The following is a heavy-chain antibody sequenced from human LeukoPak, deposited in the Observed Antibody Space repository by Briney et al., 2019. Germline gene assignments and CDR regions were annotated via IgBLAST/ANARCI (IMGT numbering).Heavy chain of an antibody. J-gene: IGHJ4*02. V-gene: IGHV3-30*02. CDR3: AKVIAAAGKQPFDY. CDR1: GFTFSSYG. Sequence: GGSLRLSCAASGFTFSSYGMHWVRQAPGKGLEWVAFIRYDGSNKYYADSVKGRFTISRDNSKNTLYLQMNSLRAEDTAVYYCAKVIAAAGKQPFDYWGQGTLVTVSS. CDR2: IRYDGSNK. D-gene: IGHD6-13*01.